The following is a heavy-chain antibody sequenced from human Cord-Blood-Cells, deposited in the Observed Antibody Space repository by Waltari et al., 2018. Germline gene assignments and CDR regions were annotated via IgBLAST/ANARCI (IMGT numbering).Heavy chain of an antibody. V-gene: IGHV3-30*18. CDR3: AKDQDYGYFDY. Sequence: QVQLVASGGGVVQPGRPLRPSCAASGFTFSSHAMHWARQAPGKGLEWVAVISYDGSNKYYADSVKGRFTISRDNSKNTLYLQMNSLRAEDTAVYYCAKDQDYGYFDYWGQGTLVTVSS. CDR2: ISYDGSNK. J-gene: IGHJ4*02. CDR1: GFTFSSHA. D-gene: IGHD3-10*01.